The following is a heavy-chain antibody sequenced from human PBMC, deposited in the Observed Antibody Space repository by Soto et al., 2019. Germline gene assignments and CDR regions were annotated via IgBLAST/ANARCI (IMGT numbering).Heavy chain of an antibody. Sequence: LSLTCTVSGDSISSHYWSRIRQPPGKGLEWIGFGSTKYNPSLKSRIRISVDTSKNQFSLNLTSATAADTAVYYRARVSTSASGSYYTLDYWGQGTLVTVSS. CDR2: GST. CDR3: ARVSTSASGSYYTLDY. V-gene: IGHV4-59*11. D-gene: IGHD3-10*01. CDR1: GDSISSHY. J-gene: IGHJ4*02.